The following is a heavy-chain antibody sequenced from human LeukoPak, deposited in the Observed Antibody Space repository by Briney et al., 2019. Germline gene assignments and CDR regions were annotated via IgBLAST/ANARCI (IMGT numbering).Heavy chain of an antibody. Sequence: GRSLRLSCAASGFTFSSYAMHWVRQAPGKGLEWVAVISYDGSNKYYADSVKGRFTISGDNSKNTLYLQMNSLRAEDTAVYYCARDPGWGYCSSTSCYYGPFDYWGQGTLVTVSS. CDR2: ISYDGSNK. CDR1: GFTFSSYA. J-gene: IGHJ4*02. CDR3: ARDPGWGYCSSTSCYYGPFDY. D-gene: IGHD2-2*01. V-gene: IGHV3-30-3*01.